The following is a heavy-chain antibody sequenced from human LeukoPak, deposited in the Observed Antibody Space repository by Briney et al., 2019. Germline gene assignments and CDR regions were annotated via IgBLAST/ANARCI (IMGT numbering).Heavy chain of an antibody. CDR1: GYTFTGYY. Sequence: GASVKVSCKASGYTFTGYYMHWVRQAPGQGLEWMGWINPNSGGTNYAQKFQGRVTMTRDTSISTAYMELSRLRSDDTAVYYCARAIYSSSDHYFDYWGQGTLVTVSS. V-gene: IGHV1-2*02. CDR3: ARAIYSSSDHYFDY. J-gene: IGHJ4*02. CDR2: INPNSGGT. D-gene: IGHD6-6*01.